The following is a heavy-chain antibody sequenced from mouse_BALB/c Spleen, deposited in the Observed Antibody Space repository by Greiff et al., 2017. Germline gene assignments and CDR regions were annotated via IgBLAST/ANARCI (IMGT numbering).Heavy chain of an antibody. CDR2: ISSGGSYT. Sequence: EVQGVESGGGLVKPGGSLKLSCAASGFTFSSYTMSWVRQTPEKRLEWVATISSGGSYTYYPDSVKGRFTISRDNAKNTLYLQMSSLKSEDTAMYYCTRGDGNYRAWFAYWGQGTLVTVSA. D-gene: IGHD2-1*01. J-gene: IGHJ3*01. CDR1: GFTFSSYT. CDR3: TRGDGNYRAWFAY. V-gene: IGHV5-6-4*01.